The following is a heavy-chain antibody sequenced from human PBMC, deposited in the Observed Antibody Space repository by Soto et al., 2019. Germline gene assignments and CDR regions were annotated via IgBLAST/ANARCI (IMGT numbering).Heavy chain of an antibody. Sequence: SVKVSCKASGGTFSSYAISWVRQAPGQGLEWMGGIIPIFGTANYAQKFQGRVTITADESTSTAYMELSSLRSEDTAVYYCARRRDGYNYYYYYCMDVWGQGTTVTVSS. CDR1: GGTFSSYA. CDR3: ARRRDGYNYYYYYCMDV. J-gene: IGHJ6*02. V-gene: IGHV1-69*13. CDR2: IIPIFGTA. D-gene: IGHD5-12*01.